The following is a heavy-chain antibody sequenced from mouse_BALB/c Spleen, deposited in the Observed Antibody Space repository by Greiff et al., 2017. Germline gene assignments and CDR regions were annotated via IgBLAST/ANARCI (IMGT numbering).Heavy chain of an antibody. V-gene: IGHV1-69*02. CDR1: GFTFTSYW. Sequence: QVQLQQPGAELVRPGASVKLSCKASGFTFTSYWINWVKQRPGQGLEWIGNIYPSDSYTNYNQKFKDKATLTVDKSSSTAYMQLSSPTSEDSAVYYCTRGSSRYNYIDYWGEGNTLTVSS. CDR3: TRGSSRYNYIDY. CDR2: IYPSDSYT. J-gene: IGHJ2*01. D-gene: IGHD2-14*01.